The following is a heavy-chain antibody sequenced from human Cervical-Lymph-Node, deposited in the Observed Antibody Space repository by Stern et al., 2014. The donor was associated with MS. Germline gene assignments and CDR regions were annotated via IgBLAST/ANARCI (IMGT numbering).Heavy chain of an antibody. CDR2: IILIFGTT. CDR1: GGTFTTYS. Sequence: VQLVESGAEVKRPGSSVRVSCKASGGTFTTYSISWVRQAPGQGLEWMGGIILIFGTTNYAQKFQGRITISAGKSTSTAYLDLSSLRSEDTAMYYCARYSGTFYFDYWGQGTLVTVSS. D-gene: IGHD1-26*01. CDR3: ARYSGTFYFDY. V-gene: IGHV1-69*06. J-gene: IGHJ4*02.